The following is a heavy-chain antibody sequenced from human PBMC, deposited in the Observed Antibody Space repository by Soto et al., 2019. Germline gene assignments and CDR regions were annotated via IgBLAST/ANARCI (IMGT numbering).Heavy chain of an antibody. D-gene: IGHD2-2*01. CDR3: ARQYCSSTRCYQYFDY. J-gene: IGHJ4*02. V-gene: IGHV4-59*08. CDR2: IYSSGST. CDR1: GGSINSYY. Sequence: PSETLSLTCTVSGGSINSYYWSWIRQSPEKGLEWIGYIYSSGSTNYNPSLKSRVTISVDTSKNQFPLKLSSVTAADTAVYYCARQYCSSTRCYQYFDYWGQGTLVTVSS.